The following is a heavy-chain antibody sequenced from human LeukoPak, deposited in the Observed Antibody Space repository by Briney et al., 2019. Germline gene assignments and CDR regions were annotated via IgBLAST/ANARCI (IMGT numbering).Heavy chain of an antibody. V-gene: IGHV1-2*02. Sequence: ASVKVSCKASGYTFTGYYMHWVRQDPGQGLEWMGWINPNSGGTNYAQKFQGRVTMTRDTSISTAYMELSRLRSDDTAVYYCARVGYCSGGSCYSVYYFDYWGQGTLVTVSS. D-gene: IGHD2-15*01. CDR2: INPNSGGT. CDR3: ARVGYCSGGSCYSVYYFDY. CDR1: GYTFTGYY. J-gene: IGHJ4*02.